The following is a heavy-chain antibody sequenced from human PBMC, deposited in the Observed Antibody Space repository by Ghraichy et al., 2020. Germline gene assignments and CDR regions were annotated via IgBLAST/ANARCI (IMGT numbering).Heavy chain of an antibody. CDR1: GYTFSTFD. V-gene: IGHV1-8*03. D-gene: IGHD3-10*01. Sequence: ASVKVSCKPSGYTFSTFDTHGARQATVHGLEWMGWMSPSSGKTGYAQKFQGRVTITRDTSINTAYMELSSLRSDDTAVYYCARNLYGSGIFEDWGQGTLVTVSS. J-gene: IGHJ4*02. CDR2: MSPSSGKT. CDR3: ARNLYGSGIFED.